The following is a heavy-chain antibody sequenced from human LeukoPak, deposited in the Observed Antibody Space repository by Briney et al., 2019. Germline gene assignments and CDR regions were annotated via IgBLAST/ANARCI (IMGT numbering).Heavy chain of an antibody. CDR3: ARELHGLLDVFDI. Sequence: GGSLRLSCAASGFTFSSYWMHWVRQTPRKGLVWVPRISSDGSSRTYADSVKGRFTISRDNAKNTLYLQMNSLRAEDTAVYYCARELHGLLDVFDIWGQGTMVTVSS. D-gene: IGHD3/OR15-3a*01. CDR2: ISSDGSSR. J-gene: IGHJ3*02. CDR1: GFTFSSYW. V-gene: IGHV3-74*01.